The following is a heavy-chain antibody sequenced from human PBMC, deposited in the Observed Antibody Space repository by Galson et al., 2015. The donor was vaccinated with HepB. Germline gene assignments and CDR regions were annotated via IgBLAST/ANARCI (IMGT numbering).Heavy chain of an antibody. D-gene: IGHD2-21*01. J-gene: IGHJ6*03. CDR3: SRAACGGDYYGYYMDV. V-gene: IGHV3-11*01. CDR2: ISSSGGSR. Sequence: SLRLSCAAAGFTFSYYYMSWIRQSPVKGLEWVSYISSSGGSRYADSVKGRFTISRDNARNSLYLQMISLKATDTAFYYCSRAACGGDYYGYYMDVWGNGTSVTVSS. CDR1: GFTFSYYY.